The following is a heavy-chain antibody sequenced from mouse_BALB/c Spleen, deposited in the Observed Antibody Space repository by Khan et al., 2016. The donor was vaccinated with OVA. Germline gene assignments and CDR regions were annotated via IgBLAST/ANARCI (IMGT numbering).Heavy chain of an antibody. CDR2: ISYGGST. CDR1: GYSITSDYA. CDR3: GRKNYDCYAMDY. V-gene: IGHV3-2*02. J-gene: IGHJ4*01. Sequence: VQLQQSGPGLVKPSQSLSLTCTVTGYSITSDYAWDWIRQFPGNKLEWMGYISYGGSTSYNPSLKSRISITRDTSKNQFFLQLNSVTTEDTATYYCGRKNYDCYAMDYWGQGTSVTVSS. D-gene: IGHD2-4*01.